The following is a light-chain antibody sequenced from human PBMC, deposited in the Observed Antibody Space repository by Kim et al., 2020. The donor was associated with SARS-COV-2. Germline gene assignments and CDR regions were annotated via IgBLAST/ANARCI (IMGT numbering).Light chain of an antibody. CDR1: SSDVGSYSF. J-gene: IGLJ3*02. Sequence: GQSITISCTGTSSDVGSYSFVSWYQQYPGKAPKLMIYDVSKRPSGVSNRFSGSKSGNTASLTISGLQAEDEADYYCCSYAGNSTWVFGGGTQLTVL. CDR3: CSYAGNSTWV. V-gene: IGLV2-23*02. CDR2: DVS.